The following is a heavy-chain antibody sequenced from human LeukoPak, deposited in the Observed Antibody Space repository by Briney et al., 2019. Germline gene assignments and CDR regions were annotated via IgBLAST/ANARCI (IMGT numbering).Heavy chain of an antibody. J-gene: IGHJ6*03. D-gene: IGHD1-14*01. CDR1: GDSFSTYY. CDR2: VYYSGST. CDR3: ARGRKPPRGALKTFYYYYMDV. V-gene: IGHV4-59*01. Sequence: SETLSLTCTVSGDSFSTYYWTWIRQPPGKELEWVGNVYYSGSTTYNPSLQSRVTISVDTSKIQFSLRLTSVTAADTAVYYCARGRKPPRGALKTFYYYYMDVWGTGTTVTVSS.